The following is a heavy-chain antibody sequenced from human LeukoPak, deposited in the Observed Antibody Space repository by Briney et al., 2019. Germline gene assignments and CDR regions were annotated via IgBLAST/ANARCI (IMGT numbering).Heavy chain of an antibody. V-gene: IGHV1-69*05. CDR1: GGTFSSYA. Sequence: GASVKVSCKASGGTFSSYAISWVRQAPGQGLDWMGGIIPIFGTANYAQKFQGRVTITTDESTSTAYMELSSLRSEDTAVYYCGSGYSYGQFDYWGQGTLVTVSS. CDR2: IIPIFGTA. D-gene: IGHD5-18*01. CDR3: GSGYSYGQFDY. J-gene: IGHJ4*02.